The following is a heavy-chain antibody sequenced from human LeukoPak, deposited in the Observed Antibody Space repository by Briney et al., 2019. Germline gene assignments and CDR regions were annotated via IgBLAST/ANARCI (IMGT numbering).Heavy chain of an antibody. D-gene: IGHD6-13*01. V-gene: IGHV4-59*01. CDR2: IYYSGST. J-gene: IGHJ4*02. CDR1: GGSISSYY. CDR3: ARDQYSSSYSPPYFDY. Sequence: SETLSLTCTVSGGSISSYYWSRIRQPPGKGLEWIGYIYYSGSTNYNPSLKSRVTISVDTSKNQFSLKLSSVTAADTAVYYCARDQYSSSYSPPYFDYWGQGTLVTVSS.